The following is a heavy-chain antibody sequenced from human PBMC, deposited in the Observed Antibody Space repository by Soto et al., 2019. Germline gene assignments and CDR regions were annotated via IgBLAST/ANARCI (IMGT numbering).Heavy chain of an antibody. CDR1: GFSLSTSGMC. D-gene: IGHD1-26*01. V-gene: IGHV2-70*11. Sequence: GSGPTLVNPTQTLTLTCTFSGFSLSTSGMCVSWIRQPPGKALEWLARIDWDDDKYYSTSLKTRLTISKDTSKNQVVLTMTNMDPVDTATYYCAKGRELGYYYYYMDVWGKGTTVTVSS. CDR2: IDWDDDK. J-gene: IGHJ6*03. CDR3: AKGRELGYYYYYMDV.